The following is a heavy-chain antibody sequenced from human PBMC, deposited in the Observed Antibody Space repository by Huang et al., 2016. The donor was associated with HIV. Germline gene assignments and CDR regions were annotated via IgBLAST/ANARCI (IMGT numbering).Heavy chain of an antibody. J-gene: IGHJ4*02. CDR3: ARLPGSITMIRGVITDPY. D-gene: IGHD3-10*01. Sequence: QLQLQESGPGLVKPSETLSLTCTVSGGSIRSDNYYWGWIRQPPGKGLEWIGSIYYSGSTDYNPSLKSRVTITVDTSKNQSSLKMRSVTAADTAVYYCARLPGSITMIRGVITDPYWGQGTLVTVSS. V-gene: IGHV4-39*01. CDR2: IYYSGST. CDR1: GGSIRSDNYY.